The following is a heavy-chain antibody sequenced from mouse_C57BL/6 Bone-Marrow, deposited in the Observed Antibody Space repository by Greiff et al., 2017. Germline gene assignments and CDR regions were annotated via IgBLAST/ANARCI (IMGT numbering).Heavy chain of an antibody. CDR1: GYTFTSYW. D-gene: IGHD2-10*02. Sequence: VKLQQPGAELVKPGASVKLSCKASGYTFTSYWMHWVKQRPGQGLEWIGMIHPNSGSTNYNEKFKSKATLTVEKSSSTAYMQLSSLTSEDSAVYYCARWEEYGNYYFDYWGQGTTLTVSS. CDR3: ARWEEYGNYYFDY. J-gene: IGHJ2*01. CDR2: IHPNSGST. V-gene: IGHV1-64*01.